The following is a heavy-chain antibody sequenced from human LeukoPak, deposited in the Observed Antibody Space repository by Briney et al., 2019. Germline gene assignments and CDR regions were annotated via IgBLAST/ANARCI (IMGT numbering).Heavy chain of an antibody. J-gene: IGHJ4*02. V-gene: IGHV1-18*01. CDR3: AGDLDYDSSGYLVDY. Sequence: GASVKVSCKASGYTFTSYGISWVRQAPGQGLEWMGWISAYNGNTNYAQKLQGRVTMTTDTSTSTAYMELRSLRSDDTAVYYCAGDLDYDSSGYLVDYWGQGTLVTVSS. CDR1: GYTFTSYG. CDR2: ISAYNGNT. D-gene: IGHD3-22*01.